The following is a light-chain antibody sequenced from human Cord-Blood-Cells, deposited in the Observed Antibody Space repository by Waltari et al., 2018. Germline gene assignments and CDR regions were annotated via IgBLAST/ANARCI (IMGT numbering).Light chain of an antibody. CDR2: AAS. CDR3: QQANSFPPT. CDR1: QGIRSW. J-gene: IGKJ2*01. Sequence: DIQMTQSPSSVSASVGNSVHLTCRASQGIRSWLAWYQQKPGKAPKLLIYAASSLQSGVPSRFSGSGSGTDFTLTISSLQPEDFATYYCQQANSFPPTFGQGTKLEIK. V-gene: IGKV1-12*01.